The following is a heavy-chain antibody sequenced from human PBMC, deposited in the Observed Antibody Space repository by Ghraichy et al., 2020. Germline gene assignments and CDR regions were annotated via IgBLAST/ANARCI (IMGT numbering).Heavy chain of an antibody. CDR3: ARDLAAFSSGWSFSDAFDV. J-gene: IGHJ3*01. CDR1: GFTFSMYG. D-gene: IGHD6-19*01. Sequence: LSLTCAASGFTFSMYGMHWVRQAPGKGLEWVADVSYDGSNEYYADSVKGRFTISRDNSKNTLYLQMNSLKAEDTAVYFCARDLAAFSSGWSFSDAFDVWGQGTMVTVSS. V-gene: IGHV3-30*03. CDR2: VSYDGSNE.